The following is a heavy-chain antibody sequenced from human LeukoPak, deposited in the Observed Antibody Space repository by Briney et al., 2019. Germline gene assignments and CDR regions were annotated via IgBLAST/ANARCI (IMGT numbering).Heavy chain of an antibody. Sequence: SETLSLTCTVSGGSISSDNYYWGWIRQPPGKVLEWIGRINYSGTTYYNPSLRSRVTISVDTSKNQFSLKVTSVTAADTAVYYCARRVPSGSGSYDFDYWGQGTLVTVSS. D-gene: IGHD3-10*01. V-gene: IGHV4-39*01. CDR1: GGSISSDNYY. J-gene: IGHJ4*02. CDR3: ARRVPSGSGSYDFDY. CDR2: INYSGTT.